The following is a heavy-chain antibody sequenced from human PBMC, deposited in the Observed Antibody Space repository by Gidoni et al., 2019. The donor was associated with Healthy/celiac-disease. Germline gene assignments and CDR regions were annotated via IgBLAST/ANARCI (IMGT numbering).Heavy chain of an antibody. J-gene: IGHJ5*02. CDR3: AKLSSTSCYRSRCWFDP. D-gene: IGHD2-2*01. CDR2: ISGSGGST. CDR1: GFTFSSYA. Sequence: EVQLLESGGGLVQPGGSLRLSCAASGFTFSSYAMSWVRQAPGKGLEWVSAISGSGGSTYYADSVKGRFTISRDNSKNTLYLQMNSLRAEDTAVYYCAKLSSTSCYRSRCWFDPWGQGTLVTVSS. V-gene: IGHV3-23*01.